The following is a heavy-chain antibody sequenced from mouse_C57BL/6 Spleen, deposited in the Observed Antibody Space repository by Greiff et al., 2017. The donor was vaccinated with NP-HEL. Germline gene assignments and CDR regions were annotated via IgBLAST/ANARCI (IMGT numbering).Heavy chain of an antibody. J-gene: IGHJ2*01. D-gene: IGHD3-2*01. CDR3: ARTTAQASGY. Sequence: QVHVKQPGAELVKPGASVKLSCKASGYTFTSYWMQWVKQRPGQGLEWIGEIDPSDSYTNYNQKFKGKATLTVDTSSSTAYMQLSSLTSEDSAVYYCARTTAQASGYWGQGTTLTVSS. CDR1: GYTFTSYW. CDR2: IDPSDSYT. V-gene: IGHV1-50*01.